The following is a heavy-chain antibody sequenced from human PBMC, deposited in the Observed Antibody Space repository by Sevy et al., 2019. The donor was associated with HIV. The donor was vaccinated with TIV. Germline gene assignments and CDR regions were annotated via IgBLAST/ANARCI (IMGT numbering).Heavy chain of an antibody. Sequence: ASVKVSCKASGYTFTVYSLHWVRQAPGQGLEWMGRINPNSGATNSAQKFQGRITMTRDTSISTAYMELSRLRSDDTAVYYCAREAIAVAGIDYWGQGTLVTVSS. CDR3: AREAIAVAGIDY. V-gene: IGHV1-2*06. D-gene: IGHD6-19*01. J-gene: IGHJ4*02. CDR1: GYTFTVYS. CDR2: INPNSGAT.